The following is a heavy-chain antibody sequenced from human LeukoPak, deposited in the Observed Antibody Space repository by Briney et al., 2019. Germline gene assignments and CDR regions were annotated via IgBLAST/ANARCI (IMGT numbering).Heavy chain of an antibody. J-gene: IGHJ3*02. CDR1: GGTFSSYA. Sequence: SVKVSCKASGGTFSSYAISWVRQAPGQGLEWMGGIIPIFGTANYAQKFQGRVTVTADKSTSTAYMELSSLRSEDTAVYYCAREGMDIVVVVAAMGAFDIWGQGTMVTVSS. D-gene: IGHD2-15*01. CDR2: IIPIFGTA. CDR3: AREGMDIVVVVAAMGAFDI. V-gene: IGHV1-69*06.